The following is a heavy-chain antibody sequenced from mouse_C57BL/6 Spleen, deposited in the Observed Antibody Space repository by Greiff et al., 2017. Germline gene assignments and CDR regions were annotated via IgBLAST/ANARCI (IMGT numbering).Heavy chain of an antibody. CDR3: ASHYDYGYFDY. CDR1: GYAFSSSW. J-gene: IGHJ2*01. V-gene: IGHV1-82*01. Sequence: VKLMESGPELVQPGASVKISCKASGYAFSSSWMNWVKQRPGKGLEWIGRIYPGDGDTNYNGKFKGKATLTADKSSSTAYMQLSSLTSEDSAVYFCASHYDYGYFDYWGQGTTLTVSS. D-gene: IGHD2-4*01. CDR2: IYPGDGDT.